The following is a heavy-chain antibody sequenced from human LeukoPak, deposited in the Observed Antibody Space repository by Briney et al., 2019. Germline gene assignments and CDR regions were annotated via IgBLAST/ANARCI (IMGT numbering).Heavy chain of an antibody. J-gene: IGHJ4*02. CDR3: ARDPTGDSIVGARLFDY. CDR1: GFTFSSYS. V-gene: IGHV3-21*01. CDR2: ISSSSSYI. D-gene: IGHD1-26*01. Sequence: GGSLRLSRAASGFTFSSYSMNWVRQAPGKGLEWVSSISSSSSYIYYADSVKGRFTISRDNAKNSLYLQMNGLRAEDTAVYYCARDPTGDSIVGARLFDYWGQGTLVTVSS.